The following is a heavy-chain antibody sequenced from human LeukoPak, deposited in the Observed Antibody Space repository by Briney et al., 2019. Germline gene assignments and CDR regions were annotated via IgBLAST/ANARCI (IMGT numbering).Heavy chain of an antibody. J-gene: IGHJ4*02. CDR2: ISSSGSTI. V-gene: IGHV3-48*03. CDR1: GFTFSSYE. Sequence: GGSLRLSCAASGFTFSSYEMNWVRQAPGKGLEWVSYISSSGSTIYYADSVKGRFTISRDNAKNSLYLQMNSLRAEDTAVYYCARLVDTAMVNWGQGTLVTVSS. D-gene: IGHD5-18*01. CDR3: ARLVDTAMVN.